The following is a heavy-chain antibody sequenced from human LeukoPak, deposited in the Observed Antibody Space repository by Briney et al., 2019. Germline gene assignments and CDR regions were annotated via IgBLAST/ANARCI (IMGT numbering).Heavy chain of an antibody. Sequence: ASVKGSCEASRGTLSSYAISWVRQAPGQGVVWMGGIIPIFGTTNYAQKFQGRVTITADESTSTAYMELSSLRSEDTAVYYCASGLADSAAAGIDAYESWGQGTMVTVSS. D-gene: IGHD6-13*01. V-gene: IGHV1-69*13. CDR3: ASGLADSAAAGIDAYES. CDR2: IIPIFGTT. J-gene: IGHJ3*02. CDR1: RGTLSSYA.